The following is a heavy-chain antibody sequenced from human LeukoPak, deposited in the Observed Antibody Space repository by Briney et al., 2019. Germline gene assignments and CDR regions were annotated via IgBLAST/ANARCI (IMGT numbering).Heavy chain of an antibody. D-gene: IGHD4-23*01. CDR2: IYPDDSDT. V-gene: IGHV5-51*01. CDR1: GYSFTSYW. CDR3: ARRDYGGKHFDY. J-gene: IGHJ4*02. Sequence: KPGESLKISCKTSGYSFTSYWITWVRQMPGKGLEWMGIIYPDDSDTTYSPSFQGQVTISADRSINTAYLQWSSLKASDTAMYYCARRDYGGKHFDYWGQGTLVTVSS.